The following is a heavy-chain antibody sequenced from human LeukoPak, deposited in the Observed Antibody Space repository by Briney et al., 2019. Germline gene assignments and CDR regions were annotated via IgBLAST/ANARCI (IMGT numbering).Heavy chain of an antibody. CDR1: GFTFSSYA. V-gene: IGHV3-23*01. CDR2: ISGSGHTT. Sequence: PGGSLRLSCAASGFTFSSYAMSWVRQAPGTGLEWVAAISGSGHTTHHADSVKGRFTISRHNSKSTLYLQMSSLGAEDTAIYYCVKGGLLSRDAFDIWGHGTMVTVSS. CDR3: VKGGLLSRDAFDI. J-gene: IGHJ3*02. D-gene: IGHD2/OR15-2a*01.